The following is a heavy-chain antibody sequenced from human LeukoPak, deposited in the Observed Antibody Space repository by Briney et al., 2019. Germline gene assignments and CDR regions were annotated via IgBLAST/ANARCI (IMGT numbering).Heavy chain of an antibody. V-gene: IGHV3-23*01. J-gene: IGHJ4*02. CDR1: GFTFSSYA. CDR2: ISGSGGST. CDR3: ATGDGYNSRLDY. Sequence: GGSLRLSCAASGFTFSSYAMSWVRQAPGKGLEWVSTISGSGGSTYYADSVKGRFTISRDNSKNTLYLQMNSLRAEDTAVYYCATGDGYNSRLDYWGQGTLVTVS. D-gene: IGHD5-24*01.